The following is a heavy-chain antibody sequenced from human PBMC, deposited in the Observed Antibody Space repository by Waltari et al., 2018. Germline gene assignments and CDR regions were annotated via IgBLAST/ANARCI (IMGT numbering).Heavy chain of an antibody. J-gene: IGHJ4*02. CDR1: GFTFSSYA. CDR2: IYSGGST. V-gene: IGHV3-23*03. D-gene: IGHD6-6*01. Sequence: EVQLLESGGGLVQPGGSLRLSCAASGFTFSSYAMSWVRQAPGKGLEWVSVIYSGGSTYYADSVKGRFTISRDNSKNTLYLQMNSLRAEDTAVYYCAKSRSSSPSYFDYWGQGTLVTVSS. CDR3: AKSRSSSPSYFDY.